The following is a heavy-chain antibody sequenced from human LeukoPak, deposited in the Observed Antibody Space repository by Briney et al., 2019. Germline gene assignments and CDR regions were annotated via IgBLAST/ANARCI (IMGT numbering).Heavy chain of an antibody. D-gene: IGHD6-6*01. CDR1: GYTFTSYD. CDR3: AREPSYSSSADAFDI. J-gene: IGHJ3*02. CDR2: IIPIFGTA. V-gene: IGHV1-69*05. Sequence: ASVKVSCKASGYTFTSYDINWVRQATGQGLEWMGGIIPIFGTANYAQKFQGRVTITTDESTSTAYMELSSLRSEDTAVYYCAREPSYSSSADAFDIWGQGTMVTVSS.